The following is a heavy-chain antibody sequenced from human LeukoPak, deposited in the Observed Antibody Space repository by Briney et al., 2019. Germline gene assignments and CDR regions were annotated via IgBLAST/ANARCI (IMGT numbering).Heavy chain of an antibody. CDR1: GFTFSSYS. CDR3: ARVVGYQLLPHDAFDI. J-gene: IGHJ3*02. D-gene: IGHD2-2*01. Sequence: GGSLRLSCAASGFTFSSYSMNWVRQAPGKGLEWVSSISSSSSYIYYADSVKGRFTISRDNAKNSLYPQMNNLRAEDTAVYYCARVVGYQLLPHDAFDIWGQGTMVTVSS. V-gene: IGHV3-21*01. CDR2: ISSSSSYI.